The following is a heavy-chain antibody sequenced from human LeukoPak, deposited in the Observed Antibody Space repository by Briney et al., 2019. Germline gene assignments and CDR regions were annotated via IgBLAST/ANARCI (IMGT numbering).Heavy chain of an antibody. V-gene: IGHV4-30-4*08. Sequence: PSETLSLTCTVSGGSISSGGYYWSWIRQHPGKGLEWIGYIPSSGSSYYDPSLKSRVTISVDTSKNQFSLTLSSVTAADTAVYYCARGVRHYGRHLDYWGQGTLVTVSS. CDR2: IPSSGSS. J-gene: IGHJ4*02. D-gene: IGHD4-17*01. CDR1: GGSISSGGYY. CDR3: ARGVRHYGRHLDY.